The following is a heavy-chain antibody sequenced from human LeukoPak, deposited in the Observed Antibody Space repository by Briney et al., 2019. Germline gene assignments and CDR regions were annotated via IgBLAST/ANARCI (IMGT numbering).Heavy chain of an antibody. J-gene: IGHJ3*02. D-gene: IGHD3-22*01. V-gene: IGHV4-34*01. CDR3: ARGARPLYYYDSSGRITGLDI. CDR1: GGSFSGYY. Sequence: SETLSLTCAVYGGSFSGYYWSWIRQPPGKGLEWIGEINHSGSTNYNPSLKSRVTISVDTSKNQFSLKLSSVAAADTAVYYCARGARPLYYYDSSGRITGLDIWGQGTMVTVSS. CDR2: INHSGST.